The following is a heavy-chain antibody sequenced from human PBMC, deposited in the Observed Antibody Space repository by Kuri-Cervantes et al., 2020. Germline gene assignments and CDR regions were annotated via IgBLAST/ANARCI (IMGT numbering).Heavy chain of an antibody. CDR2: VIPNFGIV. CDR1: GGTFSSYA. J-gene: IGHJ4*02. V-gene: IGHV1-69*05. Sequence: SVKVSCKASGGTFSSYAISWVRQAPGQGLEWLGGVIPNFGIVNNTQKFQGRVTITTDESTSTAYMELSSLRSDDTAVYFCTRGPFPSPYWGQGTLVTVSS. CDR3: TRGPFPSPY.